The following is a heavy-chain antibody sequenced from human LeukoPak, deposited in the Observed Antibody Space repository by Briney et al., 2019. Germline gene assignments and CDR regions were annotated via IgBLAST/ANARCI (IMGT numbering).Heavy chain of an antibody. D-gene: IGHD1/OR15-1a*01. V-gene: IGHV3-23*01. CDR2: ILANGDKT. CDR3: AKDEKPDGRWNIDH. CDR1: GFTFSGYT. Sequence: AGSLRLSCAASGFTFSGYTMNWVRQAPGKGLEWVSGILANGDKTYYADSVKGRFTISRDNSKNTLWLQMVSLRAKDMAVYYCAKDEKPDGRWNIDHWGQGTLVTVSS. J-gene: IGHJ4*02.